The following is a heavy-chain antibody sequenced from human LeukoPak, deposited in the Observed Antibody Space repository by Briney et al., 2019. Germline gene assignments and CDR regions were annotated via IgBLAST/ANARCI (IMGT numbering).Heavy chain of an antibody. CDR3: AKDLAYGDYVLWY. V-gene: IGHV3-30*04. CDR2: ISYDGSNK. D-gene: IGHD4-17*01. CDR1: GFTFSSYA. J-gene: IGHJ4*02. Sequence: PGRSLRLSCAASGFTFSSYAMHWVRQAPGKGLEWVAVISYDGSNKYYAGSVKGRFTISRDNSKNTLYLQMNSLRAEDTAVYYCAKDLAYGDYVLWYWGQGTLVTVSS.